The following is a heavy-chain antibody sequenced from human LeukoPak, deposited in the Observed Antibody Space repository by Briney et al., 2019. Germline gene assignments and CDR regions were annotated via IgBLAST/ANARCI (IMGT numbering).Heavy chain of an antibody. CDR1: GFTFSSYA. CDR2: ISGSGGST. J-gene: IGHJ4*02. D-gene: IGHD3-22*01. Sequence: PGGSLRLSCAASGFTFSSYAMSWVRQAPGKGLEWVSAISGSGGSTYYADSVKGRFTISRDNSKNTLYLQMNSLRAEDTAVYYCAKHSYYYDSSGSYFDYWGQGTLVTVSS. V-gene: IGHV3-23*01. CDR3: AKHSYYYDSSGSYFDY.